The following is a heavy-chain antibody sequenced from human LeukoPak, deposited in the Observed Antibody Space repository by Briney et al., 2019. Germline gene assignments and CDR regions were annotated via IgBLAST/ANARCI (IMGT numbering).Heavy chain of an antibody. CDR1: GGSFSGYY. D-gene: IGHD3-22*01. CDR3: ARGLSFYYDSPQLYYYYYYGMDV. V-gene: IGHV4-34*01. Sequence: SSETLSLTCAVYGGSFSGYYWSWIRQPPGKGLEWIGEINHSGSTNYNPSLKSRVTISVDTSKNQFSLKLSSVTAADTAVYYCARGLSFYYDSPQLYYYYYYGMDVWGQGTTVTVSS. J-gene: IGHJ6*02. CDR2: INHSGST.